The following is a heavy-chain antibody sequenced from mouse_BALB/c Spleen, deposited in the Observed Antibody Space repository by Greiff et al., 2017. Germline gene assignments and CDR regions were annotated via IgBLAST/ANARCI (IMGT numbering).Heavy chain of an antibody. CDR1: GFSLTGYG. V-gene: IGHV2-6-7*01. Sequence: VKLMESGPGLVAPSQSLSITCTVSGFSLTGYGVNWVRQPPGKGLEWLGMIWGDGSTDYNSALKSRLSLSKDNSKSQVFLKMNSLQTDDTARYYCARERYVNYGGYFDYWGQGTTLTVSS. CDR3: ARERYVNYGGYFDY. D-gene: IGHD2-1*01. J-gene: IGHJ2*01. CDR2: IWGDGST.